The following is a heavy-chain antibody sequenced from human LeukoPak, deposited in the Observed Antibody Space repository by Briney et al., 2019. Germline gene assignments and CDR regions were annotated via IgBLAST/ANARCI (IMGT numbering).Heavy chain of an antibody. CDR2: INHSGST. CDR3: ARGRMDYYGSGSSKGQFDY. Sequence: SETLSLTCAVYGGSFSGYYWSWIRQPPGKGLEWIGEINHSGSTNYNPSLKSRVTISVDTSKNQFSLKLSSVTAADTAVYYCARGRMDYYGSGSSKGQFDYWGQGTLVTVSS. V-gene: IGHV4-34*01. D-gene: IGHD3-10*01. CDR1: GGSFSGYY. J-gene: IGHJ4*02.